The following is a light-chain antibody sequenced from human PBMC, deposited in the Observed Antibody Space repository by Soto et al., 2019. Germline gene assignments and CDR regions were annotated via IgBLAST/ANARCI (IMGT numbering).Light chain of an antibody. CDR2: GIY. CDR1: DTISSSY. J-gene: IGKJ1*01. CDR3: PPYVTSSPRT. Sequence: DIVLAQSPATLSFSPGERATLSCRASDTISSSYLAWYQQKPGQAPRLLMYGIYRRATGIPDRFSGSGSGTELTLTITRLEPEDFAVYYRPPYVTSSPRTFRHWTTVDIX. V-gene: IGKV3-20*01.